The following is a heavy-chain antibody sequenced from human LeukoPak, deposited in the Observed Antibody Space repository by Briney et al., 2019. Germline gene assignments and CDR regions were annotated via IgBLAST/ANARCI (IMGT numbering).Heavy chain of an antibody. V-gene: IGHV4-39*07. CDR2: IHYSGST. Sequence: PSETLSLTCTVSGGSISSSSYYWGWIRQPPGKGLEWIGSIHYSGSTYYNPSLKSRVTMSVDTSKNQFSLKLSSVTAADTAVYYCARDSPRYFDWLNFDYWGQGTLVTVSS. CDR1: GGSISSSSYY. D-gene: IGHD3-9*01. CDR3: ARDSPRYFDWLNFDY. J-gene: IGHJ4*02.